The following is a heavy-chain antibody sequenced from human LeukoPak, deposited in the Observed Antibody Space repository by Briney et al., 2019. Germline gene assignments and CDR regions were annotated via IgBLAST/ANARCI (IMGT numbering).Heavy chain of an antibody. CDR2: IYYSGTT. CDR1: GGSISSNSYY. J-gene: IGHJ4*02. Sequence: KTSETLSLTCTVSGGSISSNSYYWGWIRQPPGKGLEWIGSIYYSGTTYYNPSLKSRVTISVDTSKNQFSLKLSSVTAADTALYYCAKHYMGSSYNHGLDCWGQGTLVTVSS. D-gene: IGHD3-10*01. CDR3: AKHYMGSSYNHGLDC. V-gene: IGHV4-39*01.